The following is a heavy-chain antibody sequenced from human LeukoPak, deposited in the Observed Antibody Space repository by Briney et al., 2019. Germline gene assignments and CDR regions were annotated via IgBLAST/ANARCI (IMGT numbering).Heavy chain of an antibody. J-gene: IGHJ4*02. V-gene: IGHV4-34*01. CDR1: GGSFSGYY. CDR2: INHSGST. Sequence: SETLSLTCAVYGGSFSGYYWSWIRQPPGKGLEWIGEINHSGSTNYNPSLKSRVTISVDTSKNQFPLKLSSVTAADTAVYYCARGALVEMATIIAFFDYWGQGTLVTVSS. D-gene: IGHD5-12*01. CDR3: ARGALVEMATIIAFFDY.